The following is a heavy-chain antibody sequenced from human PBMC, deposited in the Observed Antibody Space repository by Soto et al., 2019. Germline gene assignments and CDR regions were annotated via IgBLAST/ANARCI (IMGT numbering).Heavy chain of an antibody. V-gene: IGHV4-39*01. Sequence: PSETLSLTCTVSGSPINSSGYYWGWIRQPPGKGXEXIGXXFXGXXXYXXXXLKSRVTVSVDTSKNQFSLNLRSVTAADTAVYYCARLPSRHLVDYWGQGTLVTVSS. CDR3: ARLPSRHLVDY. J-gene: IGHJ4*02. CDR1: GSPINSSGYY. CDR2: XFXGXXX. D-gene: IGHD3-3*02.